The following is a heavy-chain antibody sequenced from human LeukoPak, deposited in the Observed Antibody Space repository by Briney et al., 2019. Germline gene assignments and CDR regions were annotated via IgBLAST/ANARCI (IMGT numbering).Heavy chain of an antibody. V-gene: IGHV3-43D*03. J-gene: IGHJ6*03. D-gene: IGHD3-22*01. CDR1: GFTFDEYA. Sequence: GGSLRLSCAASGFTFDEYAMHWVGQAPGKGLEWVSLISWYGGSTYYADCVKGRFTISVDNSKNYLYLKMNSLRDEDTALYSCAKYYYYDRSGYYQDMDVWGKGTTVTVSS. CDR2: ISWYGGST. CDR3: AKYYYYDRSGYYQDMDV.